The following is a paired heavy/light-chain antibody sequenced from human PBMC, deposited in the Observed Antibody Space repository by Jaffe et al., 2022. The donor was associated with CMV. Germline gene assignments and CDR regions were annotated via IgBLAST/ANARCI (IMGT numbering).Heavy chain of an antibody. J-gene: IGHJ5*02. CDR1: GFTFSNYA. CDR3: ASVAVVAP. D-gene: IGHD5-18*01. V-gene: IGHV3-23*01. Sequence: EVQLLQSGGGLVQPGGSLRLSCAASGFTFSNYAMSWVRQTPGKGLEWVSTMRSDGGSAYYADAVKGRFTVSRDNSKNTLYLQMNSLRAEDTAVYYCASVAVVAPWGQGTLVTVSS. CDR2: MRSDGGSA.
Light chain of an antibody. V-gene: IGKV1-17*03. CDR3: LQHYTYRWT. Sequence: DIQMTQSPSAMSAFVGDRVTITCRASQDISNYLAWFQQKPGKVPKRLIYAASTLQSGVPSRFSGSASGTEFTLTISSLQPEDFATYYCLQHYTYRWTFGQGTKVEIK. J-gene: IGKJ1*01. CDR1: QDISNY. CDR2: AAS.